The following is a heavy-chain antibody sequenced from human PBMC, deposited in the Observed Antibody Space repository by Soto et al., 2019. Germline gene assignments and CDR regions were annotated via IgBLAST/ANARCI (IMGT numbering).Heavy chain of an antibody. Sequence: QVHLQESGTGLVNPSETLSLTCSVSGGSVSSHYWSWVRQPAGKGLEWIGRIYINGNTKFNPSFTSRVTMTLDTSNNQISQRLITMTAADQSVYYCTRELKPYNSSWNLPLSWSHGNLLTVS. D-gene: IGHD6-13*01. J-gene: IGHJ5*01. CDR3: TRELKPYNSSWNLPLS. CDR1: GGSVSSHY. V-gene: IGHV4-4*07. CDR2: IYINGNT.